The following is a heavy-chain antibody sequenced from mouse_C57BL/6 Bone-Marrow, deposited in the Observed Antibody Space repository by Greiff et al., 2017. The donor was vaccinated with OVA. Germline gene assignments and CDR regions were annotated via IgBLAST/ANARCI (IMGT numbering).Heavy chain of an antibody. CDR3: ARDYYYGSSYDY. V-gene: IGHV1-81*01. Sequence: QVQLQQSGAELARPGASVKLSCKASGYTFTSYGISWVKQRTGQGLEWIGEIYPRSGNTYYNEKFKGKATLTEDKSSSTAYMELRSLTSEDSAVYFCARDYYYGSSYDYWGQGTTLTVSS. CDR2: IYPRSGNT. J-gene: IGHJ2*01. D-gene: IGHD1-1*01. CDR1: GYTFTSYG.